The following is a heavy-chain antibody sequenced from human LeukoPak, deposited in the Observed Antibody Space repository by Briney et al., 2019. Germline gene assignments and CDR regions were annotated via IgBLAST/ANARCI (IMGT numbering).Heavy chain of an antibody. J-gene: IGHJ4*02. Sequence: SETLSLTCAVSGGSISSDAYSWNWIRQPPGKGLEWIGYIFHSGSTYYNPSLKSRVTMSVDRSKNQFSLKLSSVTAADTAVYYCARDLRAAYWGQGTLVTVSS. CDR3: ARDLRAAY. CDR2: IFHSGST. CDR1: GGSISSDAYS. D-gene: IGHD3-16*01. V-gene: IGHV4-30-2*01.